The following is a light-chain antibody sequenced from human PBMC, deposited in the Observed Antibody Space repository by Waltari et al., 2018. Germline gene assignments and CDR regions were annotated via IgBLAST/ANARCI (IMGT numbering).Light chain of an antibody. CDR2: WAT. Sequence: DIVMTQSPRSLVLSLGERAAIRCKSSQSLFYNFNNKNYLAWYQQKPGQPPKLLIYWATTRESGVPDRFSGSGSGTDFTLTINNLQAEDVAEYFCQQYVSTPRWTFGQGTKVEI. CDR3: QQYVSTPRWT. CDR1: QSLFYNFNNKNY. V-gene: IGKV4-1*01. J-gene: IGKJ1*01.